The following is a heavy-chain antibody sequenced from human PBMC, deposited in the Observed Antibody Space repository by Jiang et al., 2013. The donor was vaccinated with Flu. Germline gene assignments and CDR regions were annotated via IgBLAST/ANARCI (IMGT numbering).Heavy chain of an antibody. CDR2: ISGSGDST. V-gene: IGHV3-23*01. CDR3: AKDRSRATTRPYCSDY. D-gene: IGHD6-6*01. J-gene: IGHJ4*02. Sequence: VQLLESGGGLVQPGGSLRLSCAASGFTFSSFAMTWVRQAPGKGLEWVSTISGSGDSTYYADSVKGRFTISRDNSKNTLYLQMNSLRAEDTALYYCAKDRSRATTRPYCSDYWGQGALVTVSS. CDR1: GFTFSSFA.